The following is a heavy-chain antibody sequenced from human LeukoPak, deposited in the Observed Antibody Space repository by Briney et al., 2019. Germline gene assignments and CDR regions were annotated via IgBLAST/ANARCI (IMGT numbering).Heavy chain of an antibody. J-gene: IGHJ6*03. D-gene: IGHD2-8*01. V-gene: IGHV1-69-2*01. CDR2: VEPEDGET. CDR3: ATEGGDCTNGVCYTHYYYYYMDV. CDR1: GYTFTDYY. Sequence: ASVKVSCKASGYTFTDYYMHWVQQAPGKGHEWMGRVEPEDGETIYAEKFQGRVTITADTSTDTAYMELSSLRSEDTAVYYCATEGGDCTNGVCYTHYYYYYMDVWGKGTTVTVSS.